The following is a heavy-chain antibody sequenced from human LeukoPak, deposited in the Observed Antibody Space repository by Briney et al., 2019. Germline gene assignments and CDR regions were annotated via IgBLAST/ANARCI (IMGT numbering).Heavy chain of an antibody. Sequence: PSETLSLTCAVYGGSFSGYYWSWIRQPPGKGLEWIGKINHSGSTNYNPSLKSRVTISVDTSKNQFSLKLSSVTAADAAVYYCARGSKRSGSYKLDYWGQGTLVTVSS. CDR3: ARGSKRSGSYKLDY. J-gene: IGHJ4*02. CDR1: GGSFSGYY. CDR2: INHSGST. D-gene: IGHD1-26*01. V-gene: IGHV4-34*01.